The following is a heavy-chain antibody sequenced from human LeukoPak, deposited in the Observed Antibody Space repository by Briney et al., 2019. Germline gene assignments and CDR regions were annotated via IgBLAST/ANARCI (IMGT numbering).Heavy chain of an antibody. CDR1: GGSISSGGYS. D-gene: IGHD1-26*01. J-gene: IGHJ6*02. CDR2: IYHSGST. Sequence: SQTLSLTCAVSGGSISSGGYSWSWIRQPPGKGLEWIGYIYHSGSTYYNPSLKSRVTISVDRSKNQFSLKLSSVTAADTAVYYCARLIRATNGMDVWGQGTTVTVSS. V-gene: IGHV4-30-2*01. CDR3: ARLIRATNGMDV.